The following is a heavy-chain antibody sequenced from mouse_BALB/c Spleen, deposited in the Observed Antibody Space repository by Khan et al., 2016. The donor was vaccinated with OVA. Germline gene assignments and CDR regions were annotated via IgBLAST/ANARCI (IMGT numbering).Heavy chain of an antibody. Sequence: EVELVESEGDLVKPGGSLKLSCAASGFTFSTYGMSWVRQTPDKRLGWVATVSPGGSYTYLPDSVKGRFPISRDNAKNTLYLQMSSLKSEDTAMFYCTRLAYYYDSEGFAYWGQGTLVTVSA. J-gene: IGHJ3*01. CDR1: GFTFSTYG. CDR3: TRLAYYYDSEGFAY. D-gene: IGHD1-1*01. CDR2: VSPGGSYT. V-gene: IGHV5-6*01.